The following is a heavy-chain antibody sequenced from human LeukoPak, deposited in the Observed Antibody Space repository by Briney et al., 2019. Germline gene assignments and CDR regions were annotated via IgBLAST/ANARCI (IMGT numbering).Heavy chain of an antibody. D-gene: IGHD3-22*01. V-gene: IGHV4-39*01. J-gene: IGHJ3*02. Sequence: SETLSLTCTVSGGSISSSSYYWGWIRQPPGKGLECNASVESRVTISVDTSKNQFSLKLSSVTAADTAVYYCARGSLWYYDSSGPSDAFDIWGQGTMVTVSS. CDR3: ARGSLWYYDSSGPSDAFDI. CDR1: GGSISSSSYY.